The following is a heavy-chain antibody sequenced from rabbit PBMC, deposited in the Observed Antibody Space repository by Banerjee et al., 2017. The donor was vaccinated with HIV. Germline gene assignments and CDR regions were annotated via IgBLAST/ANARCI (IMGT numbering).Heavy chain of an antibody. D-gene: IGHD2-1*01. J-gene: IGHJ3*01. Sequence: QEQLEESGGGLVKPEGSLTLTCTASGFSFSSSYYICWVRQAPGKGLEWIACIVAGSSGSTNYASWAKGRFTISRTSSTTVTLQMTSLTAADTATYFCARDLYYSDYGNVKLWGQGTLVTVS. CDR3: ARDLYYSDYGNVKL. CDR1: GFSFSSSYY. V-gene: IGHV1S45*01. CDR2: IVAGSSGST.